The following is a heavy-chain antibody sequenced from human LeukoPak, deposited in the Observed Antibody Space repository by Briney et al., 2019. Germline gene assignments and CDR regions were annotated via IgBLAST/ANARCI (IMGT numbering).Heavy chain of an antibody. J-gene: IGHJ4*02. V-gene: IGHV3-23*01. D-gene: IGHD2-15*01. CDR2: ISVGGSST. Sequence: GGSLRLSCAASGFALSNYGMSWVRQAPGRGLEWVSAISVGGSSTWYADSVKGRFTISRDNSKNTVFLQMTSLRADGTAVYYCANTGYCSGGSCYPSEYWGQGTLVTVSS. CDR1: GFALSNYG. CDR3: ANTGYCSGGSCYPSEY.